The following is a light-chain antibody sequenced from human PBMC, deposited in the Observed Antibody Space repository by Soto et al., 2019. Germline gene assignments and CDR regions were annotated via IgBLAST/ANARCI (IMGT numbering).Light chain of an antibody. CDR3: QVWDNVDDHIYV. Sequence: SYELTQPPSVSVAPGQTATISCGENNIDSRTVHWYQQKPGQAPLLVVYDNSFRPSGIPNRFSGSNSGNTATLTISRVEAGDEADYYCQVWDNVDDHIYVFGNRTKVTVL. CDR1: NIDSRT. CDR2: DNS. J-gene: IGLJ1*01. V-gene: IGLV3-21*02.